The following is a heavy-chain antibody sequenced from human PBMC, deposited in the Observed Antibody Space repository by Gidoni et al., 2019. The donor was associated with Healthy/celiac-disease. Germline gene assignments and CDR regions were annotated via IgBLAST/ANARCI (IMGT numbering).Heavy chain of an antibody. D-gene: IGHD6-6*01. CDR2: INPNSGGT. CDR1: GYTFTGYY. V-gene: IGHV1-2*04. J-gene: IGHJ6*02. CDR3: ARDGASIAARLNDYGMDV. Sequence: QVQLVQSGAEVTKPGVSVKVSCKASGYTFTGYYLHWVRQAPGQGLEWMGWINPNSGGTNYAQKFQGWVTMTRDTSISTAYMELSRLRSDDTAVYYCARDGASIAARLNDYGMDVWGQGTTVTVSS.